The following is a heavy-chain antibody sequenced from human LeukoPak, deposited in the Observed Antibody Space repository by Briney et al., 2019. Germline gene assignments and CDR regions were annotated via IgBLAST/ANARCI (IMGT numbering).Heavy chain of an antibody. V-gene: IGHV4-59*12. CDR2: IYYSGST. J-gene: IGHJ4*02. CDR3: ARDPSIAAYFDY. CDR1: GGSTSSYY. D-gene: IGHD6-6*01. Sequence: PSETLSLTCSVSGGSTSSYYWSWIRQPPGKGLEWIGYIYYSGSTTYNPSLQSRVTISVDTSKNQFALKLSSVTAADTAVYYCARDPSIAAYFDYWGQGTLVTVSS.